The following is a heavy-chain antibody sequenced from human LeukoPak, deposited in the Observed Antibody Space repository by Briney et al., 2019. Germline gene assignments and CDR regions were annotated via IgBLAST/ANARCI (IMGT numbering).Heavy chain of an antibody. CDR2: ITSNGGRT. V-gene: IGHV3-64*01. Sequence: GGSLRLSCAPSGFIFSDYDVHWVRQAPGKGLEFVSAITSNGGRTFYANSVKGRFTISRDNSKNALYLQMDSLRADDMAVYYCARGAASGGYDYWGQGALVTVSS. CDR1: GFIFSDYD. D-gene: IGHD3-10*01. J-gene: IGHJ4*02. CDR3: ARGAASGGYDY.